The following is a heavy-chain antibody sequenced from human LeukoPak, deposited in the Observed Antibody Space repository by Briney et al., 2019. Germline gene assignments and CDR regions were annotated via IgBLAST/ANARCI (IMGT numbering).Heavy chain of an antibody. D-gene: IGHD6-6*01. CDR1: GDSMSPYY. CDR3: ARGYFGSSRNFYYYYMDV. J-gene: IGHJ6*03. V-gene: IGHV4-59*01. Sequence: SETLSLTCSVSGDSMSPYYWTWIRQPPGKGLEWIGYVYYSGSTKYNPSLKSRVTISADTSKIQFSLKVTSVTAADTALYYCARGYFGSSRNFYYYYMDVWGKGTTVTVSS. CDR2: VYYSGST.